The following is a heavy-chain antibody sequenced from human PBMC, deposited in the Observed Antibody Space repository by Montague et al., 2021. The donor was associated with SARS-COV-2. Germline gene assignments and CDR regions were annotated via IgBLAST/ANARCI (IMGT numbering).Heavy chain of an antibody. CDR2: TYYRSKWYN. CDR3: ARIPVGSKYYFDF. CDR1: GDSVSSNIAT. V-gene: IGHV6-1*01. Sequence: CAISGDSVSSNIATWNWIRQSSSRGLEWLGRTYYRSKWYNDYAESVKSRIPIDPDTSKHQFSLHLNSVTPEDTAVYYCARIPVGSKYYFDFWGQGTLVTVSS. D-gene: IGHD2-2*01. J-gene: IGHJ4*02.